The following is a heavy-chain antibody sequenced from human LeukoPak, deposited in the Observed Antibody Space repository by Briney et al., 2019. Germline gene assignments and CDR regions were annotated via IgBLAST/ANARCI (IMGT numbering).Heavy chain of an antibody. CDR2: ISSSSSYI. J-gene: IGHJ4*02. CDR3: ARSRGDPEFDY. D-gene: IGHD2-21*02. CDR1: GFTFSSYG. Sequence: GGSLRLSCAASGFTFSSYGMNWVRQAPGKGLEWVSSISSSSSYIHYADSVKGRFTISRDNAKNSLYLQMNSLRAEDTAVYYCARSRGDPEFDYWGQGTLVTVSS. V-gene: IGHV3-21*01.